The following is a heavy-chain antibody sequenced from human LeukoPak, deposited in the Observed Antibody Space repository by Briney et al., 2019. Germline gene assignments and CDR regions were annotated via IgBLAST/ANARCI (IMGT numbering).Heavy chain of an antibody. J-gene: IGHJ5*02. CDR3: ATPGRIPEAANWFDP. V-gene: IGHV3-15*01. CDR2: IKSRTDGGTT. Sequence: PGGSPRLPCAASGFTFPNAWMSWLRQAPGKGLEWVGHIKSRTDGGTTDYAAPVKGRFTISRDDSENTLYLQMNSLKTEDTAVYYCATPGRIPEAANWFDPWGQGTLVTVSS. D-gene: IGHD6-13*01. CDR1: GFTFPNAW.